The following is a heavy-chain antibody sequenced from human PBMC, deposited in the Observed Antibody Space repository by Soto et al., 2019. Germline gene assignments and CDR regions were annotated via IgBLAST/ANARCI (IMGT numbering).Heavy chain of an antibody. J-gene: IGHJ5*02. Sequence: SETLSLTCAVYGESFNGYYWSWIRQPPGKGLEWIGEINYDGGTRYNPSLKSRVTISVDTSKNQFSLKLSSVTAADTAVYYCVRDGTKTLRDWFDPWGQGISVTVSS. V-gene: IGHV4-34*01. CDR2: INYDGGT. CDR1: GESFNGYY. D-gene: IGHD1-1*01. CDR3: VRDGTKTLRDWFDP.